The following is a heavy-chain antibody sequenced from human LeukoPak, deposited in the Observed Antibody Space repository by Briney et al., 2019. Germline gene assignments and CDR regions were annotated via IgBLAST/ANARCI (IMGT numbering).Heavy chain of an antibody. D-gene: IGHD6-6*01. J-gene: IGHJ4*02. CDR1: GFTFDDHA. V-gene: IGHV3-9*01. CDR2: ISWNSGSI. Sequence: GRSLRLSCAASGFTFDDHAMHWVRQAPGKGLEWVSGISWNSGSIGYADSVKGRFTISRDNAKNSLYLQMNSLRAEDTALYYCAKAKSIAARPFDYWGQGTLVTVSS. CDR3: AKAKSIAARPFDY.